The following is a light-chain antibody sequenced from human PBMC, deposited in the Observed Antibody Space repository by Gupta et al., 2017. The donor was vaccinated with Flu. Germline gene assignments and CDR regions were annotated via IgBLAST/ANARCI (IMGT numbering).Light chain of an antibody. CDR2: AAS. Sequence: DVQITQSPSSLSASVGDRVTITCRASQGIRNDLGWYQQKPGKAPKRLIYAASSLQSGVPSRFSGSGSGTEFRLKISRVQAEDFATYYCMQHLQNPFTFGRGTKVEIK. CDR1: QGIRND. J-gene: IGKJ4*01. V-gene: IGKV1-17*01. CDR3: MQHLQNPFT.